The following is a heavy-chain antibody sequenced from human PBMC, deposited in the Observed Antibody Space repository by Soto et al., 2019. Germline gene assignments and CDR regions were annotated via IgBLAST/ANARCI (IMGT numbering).Heavy chain of an antibody. J-gene: IGHJ4*02. Sequence: PGESLKISCKASGYSFTSYWIGWVRQMPGKGLEWMGIIYPGDSDTRYSPSFQGQVTLSADKSISTAYLQWNSLEASDSAMYYCARLYDYDTPCDYWGQGTLVTVSS. D-gene: IGHD3-22*01. CDR1: GYSFTSYW. V-gene: IGHV5-51*01. CDR2: IYPGDSDT. CDR3: ARLYDYDTPCDY.